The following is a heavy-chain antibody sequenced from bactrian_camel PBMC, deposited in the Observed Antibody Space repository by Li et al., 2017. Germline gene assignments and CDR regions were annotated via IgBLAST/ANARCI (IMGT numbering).Heavy chain of an antibody. V-gene: IGHV3-2*01. CDR3: AAHRYYCGYNY. CDR2: IHSYSANT. J-gene: IGHJ4*01. D-gene: IGHD3*01. CDR1: GFTFTNYF. Sequence: HVQLVESGGDLVQPGGSLSLACAASGFTFTNYFVCWIRQAPGKGLEWVSCIHSYSANTYYANSVKGRFTISRDNAKIMVYLQMNSLKSEDTALYYCAAHRYYCGYNYWGQGTQVTVS.